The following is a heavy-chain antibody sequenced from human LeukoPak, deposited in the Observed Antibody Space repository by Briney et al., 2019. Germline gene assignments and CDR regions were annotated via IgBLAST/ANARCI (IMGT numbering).Heavy chain of an antibody. Sequence: GSLRLSCAASGFTFSGSAMHWVRQASGKGLEWVGRIRSKANSYATAYAASVKGRFTISRDDSKNTAYLQMNSLKTEDTAVYYCTRLDDSSGIFDYWGQGTLVTVSS. CDR3: TRLDDSSGIFDY. CDR2: IRSKANSYAT. J-gene: IGHJ4*02. CDR1: GFTFSGSA. D-gene: IGHD3-22*01. V-gene: IGHV3-73*01.